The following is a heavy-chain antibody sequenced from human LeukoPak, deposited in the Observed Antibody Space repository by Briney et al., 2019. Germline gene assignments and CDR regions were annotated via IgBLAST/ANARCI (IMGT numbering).Heavy chain of an antibody. V-gene: IGHV3-7*01. J-gene: IGHJ4*02. CDR3: ARRDTSGWYYYDY. D-gene: IGHD6-19*01. CDR1: GFTVSSNY. Sequence: GGSLRLSCAASGFTVSSNYMSWVRQAPGKGLEWVANINQDGSDKYYVDSVKGRFTISRDNAKNSLYLQMHSLRAEDTAVFYCARRDTSGWYYYDYWGQGTLVTVSS. CDR2: INQDGSDK.